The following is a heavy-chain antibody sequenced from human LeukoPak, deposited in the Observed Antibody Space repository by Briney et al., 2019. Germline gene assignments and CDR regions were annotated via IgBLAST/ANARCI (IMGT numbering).Heavy chain of an antibody. Sequence: GGPLRLSCAASGFTFSSYAISWVRQSPGKGLEWVSAISGSGGRTYYADSVKGRFTISRDNPKNTLYLQMNSLRAEDTAVYYCAKGTAASPLIVAAAGNWFDPGGQGTLVTVSS. CDR3: AKGTAASPLIVAAAGNWFDP. CDR1: GFTFSSYA. V-gene: IGHV3-23*01. D-gene: IGHD6-13*01. J-gene: IGHJ5*02. CDR2: ISGSGGRT.